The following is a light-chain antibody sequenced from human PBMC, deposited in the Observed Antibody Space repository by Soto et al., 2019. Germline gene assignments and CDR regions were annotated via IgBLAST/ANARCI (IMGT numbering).Light chain of an antibody. CDR1: QSISSY. CDR2: AAS. Sequence: DIQMTQSPSSLSASVGDRVTITCRASQSISSYLNWYQQKPGKAPKLLIYAASSLQSGVPSRFSGSGSGTDFTLTISSLQPEDVATYYCQQSYRTPRTCGQGTKVDVK. CDR3: QQSYRTPRT. J-gene: IGKJ1*01. V-gene: IGKV1-39*01.